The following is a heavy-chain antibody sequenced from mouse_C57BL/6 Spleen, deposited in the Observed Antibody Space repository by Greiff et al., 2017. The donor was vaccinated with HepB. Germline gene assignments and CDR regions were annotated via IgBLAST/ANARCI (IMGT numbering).Heavy chain of an antibody. D-gene: IGHD1-1*01. J-gene: IGHJ4*01. CDR1: GFSLTSYG. Sequence: QVQLQQSGPGLVQPSQSLSITCTVSGFSLTSYGVHWVRQSQGKGLEWLGVIWSGGSTDYNAAFISRLSISKDNSKSQVFFKMNSLQADDTAIYYCSRNRGLLRAMDYWGQGTSVTVSS. CDR3: SRNRGLLRAMDY. CDR2: IWSGGST. V-gene: IGHV2-2*01.